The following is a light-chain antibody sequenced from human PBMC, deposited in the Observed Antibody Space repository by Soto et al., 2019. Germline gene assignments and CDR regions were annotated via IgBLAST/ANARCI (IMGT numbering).Light chain of an antibody. CDR1: QSLSSTY. V-gene: IGKV3-20*01. J-gene: IGKJ4*01. CDR2: GAS. CDR3: QQYGNSPPT. Sequence: EIVLTQSPGTLSLSPGERATLSCRASQSLSSTYLAWYQQKPGQAPRLLIYGASSRATGIPDRFIGSGSSTDFTLILSRLEAEDFSVYHCQQYGNSPPTFGGGTKVEI.